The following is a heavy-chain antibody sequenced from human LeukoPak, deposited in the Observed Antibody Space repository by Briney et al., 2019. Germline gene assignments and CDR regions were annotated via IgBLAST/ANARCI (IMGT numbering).Heavy chain of an antibody. J-gene: IGHJ3*02. V-gene: IGHV3-15*01. CDR2: IKSKTDGGTT. CDR1: GFTFSSYA. D-gene: IGHD6-13*01. CDR3: TTGYSSSWDDAFDI. Sequence: GGSLRLSCAASGFTFSSYAMSWVRQAPGKGLEWVGRIKSKTDGGTTDYAAPVKGRFTISRDDSKNTLYLQMNSLKTEDTAVYYCTTGYSSSWDDAFDIWGQGTMVTVSS.